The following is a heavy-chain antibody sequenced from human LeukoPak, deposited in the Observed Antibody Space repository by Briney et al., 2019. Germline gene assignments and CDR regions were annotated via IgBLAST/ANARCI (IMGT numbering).Heavy chain of an antibody. Sequence: PGGSLRLSCAASGFTFSSYSMNWVRQAPGKGLEWVSSISSSSSYIYYADSVKGRFTISRDNTKNSLYLQMNSLRAEDTAVYYCTVPAAIRGALMRYYYYMAVCGKGTTVTVSS. CDR3: TVPAAIRGALMRYYYYMAV. CDR2: ISSSSSYI. V-gene: IGHV3-21*01. J-gene: IGHJ6*03. D-gene: IGHD2-2*02. CDR1: GFTFSSYS.